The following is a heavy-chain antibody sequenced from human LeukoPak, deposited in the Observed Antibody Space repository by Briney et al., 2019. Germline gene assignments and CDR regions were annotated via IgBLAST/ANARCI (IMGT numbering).Heavy chain of an antibody. J-gene: IGHJ3*02. V-gene: IGHV4-28*05. CDR2: IYSGGI. Sequence: SSETLSLTCAVSGYSISSSNYWVWIRQPPGKGLEWIGHIYSGGIYYNPSLKSRVTMSVDTSKNQFSLKLSSVTAVDTAVYYCARKATTGPTKAAFDIWGQGTMVTVSS. CDR1: GYSISSSNY. CDR3: ARKATTGPTKAAFDI. D-gene: IGHD4-17*01.